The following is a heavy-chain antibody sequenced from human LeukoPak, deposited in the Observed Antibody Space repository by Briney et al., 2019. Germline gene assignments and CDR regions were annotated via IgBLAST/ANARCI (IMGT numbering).Heavy chain of an antibody. D-gene: IGHD3-22*01. CDR2: INHSGST. V-gene: IGHV4-34*01. J-gene: IGHJ4*02. CDR1: GGSFSGYY. CDR3: ASLETDYYVSSGYYSF. Sequence: SETLSLTCAVYGGSFSGYYWSWIRQPPGKGLEWIGEINHSGSTNYNPSLKSRVTISVDTSKNQFSLKLSSVTAADTAVYYCASLETDYYVSSGYYSFWGQGTLVTVSS.